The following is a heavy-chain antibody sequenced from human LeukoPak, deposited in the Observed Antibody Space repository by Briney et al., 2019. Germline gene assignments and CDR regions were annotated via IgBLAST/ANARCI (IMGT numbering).Heavy chain of an antibody. CDR3: ARGGDNWFDP. V-gene: IGHV5-51*01. J-gene: IGHJ5*02. Sequence: GESLKISCKASGYSFSTYMIGWVRQMPGQGLEWMGIIYPGGSETRYTPSFQGQVTMSADKSISTAYLQWNSLKASDTAMYYCARGGDNWFDPWGQGTLVTVSS. CDR1: GYSFSTYM. CDR2: IYPGGSET.